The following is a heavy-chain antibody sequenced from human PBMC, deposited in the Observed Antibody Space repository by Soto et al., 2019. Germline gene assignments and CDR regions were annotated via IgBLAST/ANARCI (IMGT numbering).Heavy chain of an antibody. CDR1: GGSISSYY. CDR2: ISNSGST. J-gene: IGHJ4*02. D-gene: IGHD1-26*01. V-gene: IGHV4-59*01. Sequence: QVQLQESGPGLVKPSETLSLTCTVSGGSISSYYWTWIRQSPGKGLEWIGYISNSGSTNYNPSLRSRITISEDTSKSHCSLVVRSVTAADTAVYYCARVGATLTTRFDYWCQGTLVTGSS. CDR3: ARVGATLTTRFDY.